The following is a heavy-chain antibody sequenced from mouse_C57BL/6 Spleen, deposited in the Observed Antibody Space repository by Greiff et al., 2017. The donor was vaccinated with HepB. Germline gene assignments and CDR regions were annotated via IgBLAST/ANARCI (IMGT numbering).Heavy chain of an antibody. D-gene: IGHD1-1*01. Sequence: VQLQQSGAELVRPGTSVKVSCKASGYAFTNYLIEWVKQRPGQGLEWIGVINPGSGGTNYNEKFKGKATLTADKSSSTAYMQLSSLTSEDSAVYFCARERITTVVGYFDVWGTGTTVTVSS. J-gene: IGHJ1*03. CDR3: ARERITTVVGYFDV. CDR2: INPGSGGT. CDR1: GYAFTNYL. V-gene: IGHV1-54*01.